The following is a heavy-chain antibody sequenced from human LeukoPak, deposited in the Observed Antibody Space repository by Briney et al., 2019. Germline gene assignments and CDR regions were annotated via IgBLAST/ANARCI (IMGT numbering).Heavy chain of an antibody. V-gene: IGHV4-30-4*07. Sequence: SETLSLTCAVSGGSISSGGYSWSWIRQPPGKGLEWIGYIYYSGSTYYNPSLKSRVTISVDTSKNQFSLRLSSVTAADTAVYYCARGARYCSSTSCYSLDYWGQGTLVTVSS. CDR2: IYYSGST. D-gene: IGHD2-2*01. CDR1: GGSISSGGYS. CDR3: ARGARYCSSTSCYSLDY. J-gene: IGHJ4*02.